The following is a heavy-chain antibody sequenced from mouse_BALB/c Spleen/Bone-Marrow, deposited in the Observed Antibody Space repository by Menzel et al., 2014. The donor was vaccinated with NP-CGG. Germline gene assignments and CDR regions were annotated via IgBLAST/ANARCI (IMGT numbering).Heavy chain of an antibody. J-gene: IGHJ2*01. D-gene: IGHD2-3*01. CDR1: GFNIKDTY. V-gene: IGHV14-3*02. CDR2: IDPANGNA. CDR3: AIYFYFDY. Sequence: EVQLVESGAELVKPGASVRLSCTASGFNIKDTYMHWVKQRPDQGLEWIGRIDPANGNAKHDPKFQGKAAMTADTSSNTTYLQLSSLTSEDTAVYYCAIYFYFDYWGQGTTLTVSS.